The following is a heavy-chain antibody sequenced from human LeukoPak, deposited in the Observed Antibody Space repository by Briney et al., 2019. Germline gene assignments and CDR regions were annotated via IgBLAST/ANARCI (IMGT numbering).Heavy chain of an antibody. J-gene: IGHJ4*02. CDR3: ARVGLLTGYYFFDY. CDR1: GYTFTSYG. CDR2: ISAYNGNT. V-gene: IGHV1-18*01. D-gene: IGHD3-9*01. Sequence: ASVKVSCKASGYTFTSYGISWVRQAPGQGLEWMEWISAYNGNTNYAQKLQGRVTMTTDTSTSTAYMELRSLGSDETAVYYCARVGLLTGYYFFDYWGQGTLVTVSS.